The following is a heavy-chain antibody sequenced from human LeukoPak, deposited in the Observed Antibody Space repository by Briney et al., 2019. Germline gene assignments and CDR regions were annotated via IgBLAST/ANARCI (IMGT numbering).Heavy chain of an antibody. J-gene: IGHJ4*02. V-gene: IGHV3-15*01. D-gene: IGHD3-16*02. CDR3: AKWVITFGGVIGPSGFDY. CDR2: IKSKTDGGTT. Sequence: GGSLRLSCAASGFTFSNAWISWVRQAPGKGLEWVGRIKSKTDGGTTDYAAPVKGRSTISRGDSKNTLYLQMNSLRAEDTAVYYCAKWVITFGGVIGPSGFDYWGQGNLVTVSS. CDR1: GFTFSNAW.